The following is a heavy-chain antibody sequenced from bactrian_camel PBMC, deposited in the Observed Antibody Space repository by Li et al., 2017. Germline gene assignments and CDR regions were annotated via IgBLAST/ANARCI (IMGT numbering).Heavy chain of an antibody. CDR3: AAGTWCPGPGDVEYNY. Sequence: HVQLVESGGGSVQAGGSLRLSCAASGYTSSTYCMGWFRQAPGKEREGVARIGSDGSTAYADSVKGRFTVSKDNAKHTLYLQMNSLKPEDTAMYYCAAGTWCPGPGDVEYNYWGQGTQVTVS. CDR2: IGSDGST. CDR1: GYTSSTYC. V-gene: IGHV3S55*01. D-gene: IGHD3*01. J-gene: IGHJ4*01.